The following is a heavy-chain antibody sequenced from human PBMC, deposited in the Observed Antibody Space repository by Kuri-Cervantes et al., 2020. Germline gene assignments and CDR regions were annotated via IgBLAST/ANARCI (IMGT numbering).Heavy chain of an antibody. CDR3: ARGYYHMDV. Sequence: SGPTLVKPTQTLTLTCTFSGFSLSTSGMCVSWIRQPPGKGLEWIGNIYYSGSTYHNPSLKSRITISVDTSKNQFSLKLSSVTAADTAVYYCARGYYHMDVWGEGTSVTVSS. CDR1: GFSLSTSGMC. J-gene: IGHJ6*03. CDR2: IYYSGST. V-gene: IGHV4-39*01.